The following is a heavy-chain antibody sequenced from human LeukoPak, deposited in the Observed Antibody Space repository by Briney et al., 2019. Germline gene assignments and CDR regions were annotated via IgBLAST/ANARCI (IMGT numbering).Heavy chain of an antibody. CDR3: AGRSRSGWYYDY. J-gene: IGHJ4*02. D-gene: IGHD6-19*01. CDR1: GGSISSSNW. V-gene: IGHV4-4*02. Sequence: PSETLSLTCAVSGGSISSSNWWSWVRQPPGKGLEWIGEIYHSGSTNYNPSLKSRVTISVDTSKNQFSLKLSTVTAADTAVYFCAGRSRSGWYYDYWGQGTLVTVPS. CDR2: IYHSGST.